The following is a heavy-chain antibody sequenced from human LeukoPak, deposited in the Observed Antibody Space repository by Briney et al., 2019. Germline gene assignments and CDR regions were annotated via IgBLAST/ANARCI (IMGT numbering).Heavy chain of an antibody. CDR3: ARVYGDYYPPPRHYGMDV. D-gene: IGHD4-17*01. J-gene: IGHJ6*02. CDR1: GYTFTGYY. Sequence: ASVKVSCKASGYTFTGYYMHWVRQAPGQGLEWMGWINPNSGGTNYAQKFQGWVTMTRDTSISTAYMELSRLRSDDTAVYYCARVYGDYYPPPRHYGMDVWGQGTTVTVSS. V-gene: IGHV1-2*04. CDR2: INPNSGGT.